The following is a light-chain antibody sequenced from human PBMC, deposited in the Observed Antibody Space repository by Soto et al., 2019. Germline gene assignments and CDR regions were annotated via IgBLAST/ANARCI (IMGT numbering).Light chain of an antibody. J-gene: IGKJ1*01. CDR3: QQYGSSYRT. CDR1: QSVNNNY. Sequence: EIVLTQSPGTLSMSPGERATLSCRASQSVNNNYLAWYQVKPGQAPRLLIYVASSRATGIPDRFSGSGSGTDFTLTISRLEPEDFAVYYCQQYGSSYRTFGQGTKVEIK. CDR2: VAS. V-gene: IGKV3-20*01.